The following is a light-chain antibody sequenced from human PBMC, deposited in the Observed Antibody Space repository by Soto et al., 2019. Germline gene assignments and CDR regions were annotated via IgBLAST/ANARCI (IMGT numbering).Light chain of an antibody. Sequence: DIVLTQSPATLSLSPGERATLSCRASQSVSSYLAWYQQKPGQAPRLLIYDASNRATGIPARFSGSGSGTDFALTINRLEPEDFAVYFCKQRSNWPITFGQGTRLEIK. CDR3: KQRSNWPIT. J-gene: IGKJ5*01. V-gene: IGKV3-11*01. CDR2: DAS. CDR1: QSVSSY.